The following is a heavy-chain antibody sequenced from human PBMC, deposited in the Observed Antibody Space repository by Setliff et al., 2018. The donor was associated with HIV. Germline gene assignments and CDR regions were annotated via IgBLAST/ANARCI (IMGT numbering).Heavy chain of an antibody. CDR3: ARDHELGAFDL. CDR1: GMPISGYY. Sequence: SETLSLTCRVSGMPISGYYWSWIRQSPGKGLEWIGYIYYTGTTSYNPSLKSRVTIQVDTSNNRFSLNLRSATVADTAVYFCARDHELGAFDLWGQGTMVTVPS. CDR2: IYYTGTT. D-gene: IGHD1-26*01. V-gene: IGHV4-59*01. J-gene: IGHJ3*01.